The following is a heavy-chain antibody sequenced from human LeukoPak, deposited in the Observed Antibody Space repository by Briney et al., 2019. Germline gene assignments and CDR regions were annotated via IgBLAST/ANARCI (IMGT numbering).Heavy chain of an antibody. CDR2: INHSGST. V-gene: IGHV4-34*01. CDR1: GGSINNGGYY. D-gene: IGHD3-16*01. Sequence: SETLSLTCTVSGGSINNGGYYWSWIRQPPGKGLEWIGEINHSGSTNYNPSLKSRVTISVDTSKNQFSLKLSSVTAADTAVYYCARHFYSWGVRYFDYWGQGTLVTASS. CDR3: ARHFYSWGVRYFDY. J-gene: IGHJ4*02.